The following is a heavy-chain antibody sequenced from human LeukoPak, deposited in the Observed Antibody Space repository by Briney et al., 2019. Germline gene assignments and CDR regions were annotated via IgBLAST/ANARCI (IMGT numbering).Heavy chain of an antibody. CDR3: ARRPRRAGYNEDFYYFDY. CDR1: GYNFTSYW. D-gene: IGHD5-24*01. J-gene: IGHJ4*02. Sequence: GGSLKISCKGSGYNFTSYWIGWVRPVPGKGLEWMGIIYPGESDTRYSPSFQGQVTISADKSIGTAYLQWSSLKASDTAMYYCARRPRRAGYNEDFYYFDYWGQGTLVTVSS. V-gene: IGHV5-51*01. CDR2: IYPGESDT.